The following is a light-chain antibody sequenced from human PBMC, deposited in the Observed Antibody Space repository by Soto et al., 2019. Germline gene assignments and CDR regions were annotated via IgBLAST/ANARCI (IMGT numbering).Light chain of an antibody. V-gene: IGKV3-20*01. J-gene: IGKJ5*01. CDR3: QQYGSSPPIT. Sequence: EIVMTQSPATLSVSPGERAALSCRASQSVSSKVAWYQQKPGQAPRLLIYGASSRATGIPDRFSGSGSGTDFTLTISRLEPEDFAVYYCQQYGSSPPITFGQGTRLEIK. CDR1: QSVSSK. CDR2: GAS.